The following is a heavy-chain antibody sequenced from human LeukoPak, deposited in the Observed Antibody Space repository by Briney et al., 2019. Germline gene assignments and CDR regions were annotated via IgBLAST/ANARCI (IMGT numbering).Heavy chain of an antibody. CDR1: GSIFNTSG. CDR2: ISSNGGST. V-gene: IGHV3-64*01. J-gene: IGHJ6*03. D-gene: IGHD2-2*01. CDR3: AASSTRSDMDV. Sequence: PGGSLRLSCAASGSIFNTSGIHWVRQAPGKGLEYVSAISSNGGSTYYANSVKGRFTISRDNPKNTLYLQMGSLRAEDMAVYYCAASSTRSDMDVWGKGTTVTVSS.